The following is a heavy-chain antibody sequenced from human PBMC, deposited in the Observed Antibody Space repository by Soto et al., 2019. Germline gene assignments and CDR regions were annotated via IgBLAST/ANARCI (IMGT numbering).Heavy chain of an antibody. CDR1: GGSISSGGYY. D-gene: IGHD4-17*01. CDR2: IYYSGST. J-gene: IGHJ6*02. V-gene: IGHV4-31*03. CDR3: ARATTVTTFYYYYGMDV. Sequence: PSETLSLTCTVSGGSISSGGYYWSWIRQHPGKGLEWIGYIYYSGSTYYNPSLKSRVTISVDTSKNQFSLKLSSVTAADTAVYYCARATTVTTFYYYYGMDVWGQGTTVTVSS.